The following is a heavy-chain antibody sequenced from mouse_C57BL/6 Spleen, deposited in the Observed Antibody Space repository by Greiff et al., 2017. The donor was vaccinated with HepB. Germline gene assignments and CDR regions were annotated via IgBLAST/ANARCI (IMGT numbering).Heavy chain of an antibody. CDR3: AIGYYGSSYGYFDV. J-gene: IGHJ1*03. CDR2: INPNNGGT. V-gene: IGHV1-26*01. D-gene: IGHD1-1*01. CDR1: GYTFTDYY. Sequence: EVQLQQSGPELVKPGASVKISCKASGYTFTDYYMNWVKQSHGKSLEWIGDINPNNGGTSYNQKFKGKATLTVDKSSSTAYMELRSLTSEDSAVYYCAIGYYGSSYGYFDVWGTGTTVTVSS.